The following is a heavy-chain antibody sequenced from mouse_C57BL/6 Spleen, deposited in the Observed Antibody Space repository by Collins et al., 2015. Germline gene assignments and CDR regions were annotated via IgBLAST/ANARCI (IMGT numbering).Heavy chain of an antibody. J-gene: IGHJ4*01. CDR3: AKIRNWDYYAMDY. Sequence: DYNAAFMSRLSITKDNSKSQVFFKMNSLQADDTAIYYCAKIRNWDYYAMDYWGQGTSVTVSS. V-gene: IGHV2-5*01. D-gene: IGHD4-1*01.